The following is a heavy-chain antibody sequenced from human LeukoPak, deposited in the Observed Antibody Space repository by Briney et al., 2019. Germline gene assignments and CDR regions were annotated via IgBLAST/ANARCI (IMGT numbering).Heavy chain of an antibody. Sequence: GGSLRLSCAASGFTFSSYWMHWVRQAPGKGLMWVSRIETDGSSTTYADSVKGRFTISRDNAKNSLYLQMNSLRAEDTAVYYCARLGYYYDSSGYYYLDYWGQGTLVTVSS. CDR3: ARLGYYYDSSGYYYLDY. CDR2: IETDGSST. CDR1: GFTFSSYW. J-gene: IGHJ4*02. V-gene: IGHV3-74*01. D-gene: IGHD3-22*01.